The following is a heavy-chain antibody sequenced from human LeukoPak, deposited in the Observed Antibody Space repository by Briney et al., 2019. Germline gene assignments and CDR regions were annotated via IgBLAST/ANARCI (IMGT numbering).Heavy chain of an antibody. J-gene: IGHJ4*02. Sequence: SETLSLTCTVSGGSISSSSYYWGWIRQPPGKGLEWIGSIYYSGSTYYNPSLKSRVTISVDTSKNQFSLRLSSVTAADTAVYYCARTLPTNYYDSSGYDYWGQGALVTVSS. CDR3: ARTLPTNYYDSSGYDY. D-gene: IGHD3-22*01. CDR1: GGSISSSSYY. CDR2: IYYSGST. V-gene: IGHV4-39*01.